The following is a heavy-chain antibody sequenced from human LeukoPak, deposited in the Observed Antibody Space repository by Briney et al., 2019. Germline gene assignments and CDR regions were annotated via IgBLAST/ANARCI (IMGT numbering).Heavy chain of an antibody. CDR3: ARGIPDYGGNGELDY. J-gene: IGHJ4*02. Sequence: SETLSLTCAVYGGSFSGYYWSWIRQPPGKGLEWIGEINHSGSTNYNPSLKSRVTISVDTSKNQFSLKLSSVTAADTAVYYCARGIPDYGGNGELDYWGQGTLVTVSS. CDR1: GGSFSGYY. CDR2: INHSGST. V-gene: IGHV4-34*01. D-gene: IGHD4-23*01.